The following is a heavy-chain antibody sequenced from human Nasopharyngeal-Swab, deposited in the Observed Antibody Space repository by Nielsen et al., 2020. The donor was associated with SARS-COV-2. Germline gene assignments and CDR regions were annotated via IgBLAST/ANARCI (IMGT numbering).Heavy chain of an antibody. CDR2: INSDGSRT. Sequence: GESLKISCAVSGFTLTYHWIHGVRQTPGKVPLWVSRINSDGSRTSYADSVKGRFTISRDNAKNTVYLQMNRLRVDDTAVFYCTRVDVHDAFDMWGQGTMVTVSS. V-gene: IGHV3-74*01. CDR1: GFTLTYHW. D-gene: IGHD3-16*01. J-gene: IGHJ3*02. CDR3: TRVDVHDAFDM.